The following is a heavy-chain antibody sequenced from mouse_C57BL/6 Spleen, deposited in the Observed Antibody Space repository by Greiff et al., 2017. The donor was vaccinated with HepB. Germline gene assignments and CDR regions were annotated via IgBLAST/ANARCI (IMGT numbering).Heavy chain of an antibody. J-gene: IGHJ3*01. CDR2: IYPGGGYT. V-gene: IGHV1-63*01. CDR3: ARPEDYGSRAWFAY. Sequence: VQLQQSGAELVRPGTSVKMSCKASGYTFTNYWIGWAKQRPGHGLEWIGDIYPGGGYTNYNEKFKGKATLTVDKPSSTAYMQLSSLTSEDSAVYYCARPEDYGSRAWFAYWGQGTLVTVSA. D-gene: IGHD1-1*01. CDR1: GYTFTNYW.